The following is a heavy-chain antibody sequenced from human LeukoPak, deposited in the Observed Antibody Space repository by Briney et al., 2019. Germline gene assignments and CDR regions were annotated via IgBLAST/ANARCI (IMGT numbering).Heavy chain of an antibody. CDR2: NIPIFGTA. CDR1: GGTFSSYA. D-gene: IGHD3-22*01. CDR3: ARDKAYYDSSGYYGGIDY. J-gene: IGHJ4*02. Sequence: SVKVSCNASGGTFSSYAISWVRQAPGQGLEWMGGNIPIFGTANYAQKFQGRVTITADESTSTAYMELSSLRSEDTAVYYCARDKAYYDSSGYYGGIDYWGQGTLVTVSS. V-gene: IGHV1-69*13.